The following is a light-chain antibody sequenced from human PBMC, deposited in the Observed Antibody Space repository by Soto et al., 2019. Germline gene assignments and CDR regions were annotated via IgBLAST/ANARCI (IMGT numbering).Light chain of an antibody. Sequence: QSVLTQPASVSGSPGQSITISCTGTSSDVGSYNLVSWYQQHPGKAPKLMIYEDNKRPPGVSNRFSGSKSGNTASLTISGLQAEDEAHYYCCSYAPISTVVFGGGTKLTVL. CDR3: CSYAPISTVV. J-gene: IGLJ3*02. V-gene: IGLV2-23*01. CDR2: EDN. CDR1: SSDVGSYNL.